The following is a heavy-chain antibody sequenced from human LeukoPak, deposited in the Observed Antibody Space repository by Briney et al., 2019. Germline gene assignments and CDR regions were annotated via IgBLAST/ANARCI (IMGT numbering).Heavy chain of an antibody. V-gene: IGHV3-9*03. CDR3: AKGILAAQLGAFDI. D-gene: IGHD3-3*02. CDR2: ISWNSGSI. Sequence: GGSLRLSCAASGFTFDNYAMHWVRQAPGKGLEGVSGISWNSGSICYADSVKGRFTISRDNAKNSLYLQMNSLRTEDMALYYCAKGILAAQLGAFDIWGQGTMVTVSS. CDR1: GFTFDNYA. J-gene: IGHJ3*02.